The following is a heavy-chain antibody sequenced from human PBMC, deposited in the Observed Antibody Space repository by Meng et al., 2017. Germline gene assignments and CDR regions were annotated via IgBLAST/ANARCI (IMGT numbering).Heavy chain of an antibody. CDR2: ISSSSSYI. J-gene: IGHJ4*02. D-gene: IGHD6-19*01. Sequence: GESLKISCAASGFTFSSYEMNWVRQAPGKGLEWVSSISSSSSYIYYADSVKGRFTISRDNAKNSLYLQMNSLRAEDTAVYYCASHFNLAVAGYNPHRHGLLDYWGQGTLVTVSS. CDR1: GFTFSSYE. V-gene: IGHV3-21*01. CDR3: ASHFNLAVAGYNPHRHGLLDY.